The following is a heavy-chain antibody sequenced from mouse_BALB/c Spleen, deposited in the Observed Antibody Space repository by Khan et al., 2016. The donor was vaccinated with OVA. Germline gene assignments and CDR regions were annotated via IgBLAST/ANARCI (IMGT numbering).Heavy chain of an antibody. D-gene: IGHD2-12*01. CDR1: GDSITSGF. CDR3: ARSTYTYAFAY. J-gene: IGHJ3*01. V-gene: IGHV3-8*02. CDR2: MIYSGYT. Sequence: EVQLQESGPSLVQPSQTLSLTCSVTGDSITSGFWSWVRKFPGNKLEYMGYMIYSGYTYYNPSLNGRFSITRHTSKHQYYLQLNSVTTEDTATYYCARSTYTYAFAYWGQGALVTVSA.